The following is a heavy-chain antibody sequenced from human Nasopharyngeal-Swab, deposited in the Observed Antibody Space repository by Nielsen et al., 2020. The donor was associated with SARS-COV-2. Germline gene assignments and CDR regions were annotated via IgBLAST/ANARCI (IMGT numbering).Heavy chain of an antibody. Sequence: WIRQPSGKGLEWIGYIYYSGSTNYNPSLKSRVTISVDTSKNQFSLKLSSVTAADTAVYYCARTHVSYYRNWFDPWGQGTLVTVSS. CDR2: IYYSGST. V-gene: IGHV4-59*01. D-gene: IGHD3-10*01. J-gene: IGHJ5*02. CDR3: ARTHVSYYRNWFDP.